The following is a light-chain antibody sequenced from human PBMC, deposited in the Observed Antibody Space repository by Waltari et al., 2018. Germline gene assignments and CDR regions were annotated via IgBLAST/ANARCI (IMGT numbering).Light chain of an antibody. Sequence: EIVLTQSPASLSLSTGDRATLSCRASQSVCRTLAWYQQRPGQAPRLLIYDASSRATGIPDRFSGSGSGTDFSLTISRLEPEDFAVYYCQKYGTRPATFGQGTKVEVK. J-gene: IGKJ1*01. V-gene: IGKV3-20*01. CDR2: DAS. CDR3: QKYGTRPAT. CDR1: QSVCRT.